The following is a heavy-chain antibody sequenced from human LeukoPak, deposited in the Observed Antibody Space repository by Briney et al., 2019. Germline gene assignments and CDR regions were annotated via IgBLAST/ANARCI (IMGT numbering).Heavy chain of an antibody. V-gene: IGHV3-21*01. CDR2: ISSSSSYI. J-gene: IGHJ4*02. Sequence: GGSLRLSCAASGFTFSDYWVDWVRQAPGKGLEWVSSISSSSSYIYYADSVKGRFTISRDNAKNSLYLQMNSLRAEDTAVYYCARDRAPQYYYDSSGYFSIPVYWGQGTLVTVSS. CDR3: ARDRAPQYYYDSSGYFSIPVY. D-gene: IGHD3-22*01. CDR1: GFTFSDYW.